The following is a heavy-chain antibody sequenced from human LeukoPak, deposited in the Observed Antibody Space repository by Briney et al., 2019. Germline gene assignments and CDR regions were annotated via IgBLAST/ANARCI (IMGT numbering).Heavy chain of an antibody. Sequence: SETLSLTCTVSGYSISSGYYWGWIRQPPGKGLEWIGSIYHSGSTYYNPSLKSRVTISVDTSKNQFSLKLSSVTAADTAVYYCASPQGGYCSGGSCYGGLYAFDIWGQGTMVTVSS. V-gene: IGHV4-38-2*02. CDR3: ASPQGGYCSGGSCYGGLYAFDI. CDR2: IYHSGST. J-gene: IGHJ3*02. CDR1: GYSISSGYY. D-gene: IGHD2-15*01.